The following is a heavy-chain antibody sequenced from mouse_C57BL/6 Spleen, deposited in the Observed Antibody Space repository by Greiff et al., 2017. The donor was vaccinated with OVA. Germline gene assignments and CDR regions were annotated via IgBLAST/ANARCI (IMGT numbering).Heavy chain of an antibody. D-gene: IGHD1-1*01. CDR3: ARKKATVVARDRYVDG. V-gene: IGHV1-18*01. J-gene: IGHJ1*03. CDR2: INPNNGGT. Sequence: EVKLQESGPELVQPGASVKIPCKASGYTFTDYNMDWVKQSHGKRLEWIGDINPNNGGTIYNQKFKGKATLTVDKSSSTAYMELRSLTAEDTAVYYCARKKATVVARDRYVDGWGTGTTVT. CDR1: GYTFTDYN.